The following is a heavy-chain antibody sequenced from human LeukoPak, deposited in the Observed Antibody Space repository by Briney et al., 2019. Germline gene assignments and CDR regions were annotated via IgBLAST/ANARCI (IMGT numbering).Heavy chain of an antibody. D-gene: IGHD3-22*01. CDR1: GFTFSSYA. CDR3: AKKKDGSGSYFDY. V-gene: IGHV3-23*01. CDR2: ISGSGVST. J-gene: IGHJ4*02. Sequence: PGGSLSLSCAASGFTFSSYAMNWVRQAPGKGLEWVSTISGSGVSTFYADSVKGRFTISRDNSKNTLYVQMNSLRAEDTAVYCCAKKKDGSGSYFDYWGQGTLVTVSS.